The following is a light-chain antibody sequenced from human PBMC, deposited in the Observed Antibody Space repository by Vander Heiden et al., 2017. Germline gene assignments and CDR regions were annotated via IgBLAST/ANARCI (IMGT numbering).Light chain of an antibody. V-gene: IGKV1-33*01. CDR2: DAS. CDR3: QQYDNLPRT. CDR1: QDISNY. J-gene: IGKJ1*01. Sequence: DIQMTQSPFSLSASVGGRFTITCQASQDISNYLNWYQQKPGKAPKLLIYDASNLETGVPSRFSGSGSGTDFTFTISRLQPEDIATYYCQQYDNLPRTFGQGTKVEIK.